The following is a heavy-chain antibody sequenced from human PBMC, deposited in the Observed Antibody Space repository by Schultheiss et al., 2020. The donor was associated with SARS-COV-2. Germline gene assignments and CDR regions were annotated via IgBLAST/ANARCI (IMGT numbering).Heavy chain of an antibody. CDR1: GFTFSSYA. D-gene: IGHD2-15*01. CDR2: ISSSSSYI. Sequence: GGSLRLSCAASGFTFSSYAMNWVRQAPGKGLEWVSSISSSSSYIYYADSVKGRFTISRDNAKNSLYLQMNSLRAEDTAVYYCARDMRYCSGGSCRESGYGMDVWGQGTTVTVSS. V-gene: IGHV3-21*01. J-gene: IGHJ6*02. CDR3: ARDMRYCSGGSCRESGYGMDV.